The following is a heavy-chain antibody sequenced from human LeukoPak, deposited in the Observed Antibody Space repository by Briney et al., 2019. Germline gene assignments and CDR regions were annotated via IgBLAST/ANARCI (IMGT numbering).Heavy chain of an antibody. V-gene: IGHV3-23*01. CDR1: GFTFSSYA. CDR3: AKRSPFRSSRDRGAFDI. Sequence: GGSLRLSCAASGFTFSSYAMSWVRQAPGKGLEWVSAISGSGGSTYYADSVKGRFTISRDNSKNTLYLQMNSLRAEDTAVYYCAKRSPFRSSRDRGAFDIWGQGTMVTVSS. J-gene: IGHJ3*02. D-gene: IGHD6-13*01. CDR2: ISGSGGST.